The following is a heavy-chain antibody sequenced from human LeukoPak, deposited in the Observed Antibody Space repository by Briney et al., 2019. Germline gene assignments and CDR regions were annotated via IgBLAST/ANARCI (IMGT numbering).Heavy chain of an antibody. CDR3: ATPQRGRWLLVFDH. V-gene: IGHV1-24*01. J-gene: IGHJ4*02. CDR1: GYTLTELS. CDR2: FDPEDGET. Sequence: ASVKVSCKVSGYTLTELSMHWVRQAPGKGLEWMGGFDPEDGETIYAQKFQGRVTMTEDTSTDTAYMELSSLRSEDTAVYYCATPQRGRWLLVFDHWGQGTLVTVSS. D-gene: IGHD4-23*01.